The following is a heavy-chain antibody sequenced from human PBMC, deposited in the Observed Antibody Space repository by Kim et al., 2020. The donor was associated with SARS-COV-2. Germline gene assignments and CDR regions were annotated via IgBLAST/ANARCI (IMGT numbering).Heavy chain of an antibody. V-gene: IGHV4-31*01. J-gene: IGHJ4*02. Sequence: TPTVKSPVTIPVDTSKNQFSLTLSSVTAADTAVYYCARAGRYSYGFPLDYWGQGTLVTVSS. D-gene: IGHD5-18*01. CDR3: ARAGRYSYGFPLDY.